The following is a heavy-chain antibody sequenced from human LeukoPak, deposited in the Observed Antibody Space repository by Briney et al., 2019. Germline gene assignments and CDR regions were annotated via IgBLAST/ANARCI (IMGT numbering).Heavy chain of an antibody. CDR1: GFTFSTSR. V-gene: IGHV3-74*01. CDR2: INVDGSRT. CDR3: RHGNSSGDY. Sequence: GGSLRLSCIASGFTFSTSRMTWVRQPPGKGLVWVSRINVDGSRTVYADSVKGRFTISRDNAKNALYLQMNSLRAEDTAVYYCRHGNSSGDYWGQGTLVTVSS. J-gene: IGHJ4*02. D-gene: IGHD6-6*01.